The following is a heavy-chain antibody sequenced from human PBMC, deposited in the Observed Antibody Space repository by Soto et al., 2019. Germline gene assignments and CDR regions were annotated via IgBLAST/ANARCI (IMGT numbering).Heavy chain of an antibody. CDR2: INSDGSRI. CDR3: ARGIKNKYGMDV. D-gene: IGHD2-15*01. Sequence: EVQLVESGGGSVQPGGSLRLSCAASGFTFSDYRMHWVRQAPGKGLVWLSRINSDGSRISQADSVKGRFTISRDNSKSTVYLKINSPRVEDSDVYYWARGIKNKYGMDVWGQVTTLFVSS. V-gene: IGHV3-74*01. CDR1: GFTFSDYR. J-gene: IGHJ6*02.